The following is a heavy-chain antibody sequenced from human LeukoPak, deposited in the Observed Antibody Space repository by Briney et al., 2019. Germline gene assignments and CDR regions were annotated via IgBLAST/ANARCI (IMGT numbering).Heavy chain of an antibody. Sequence: KPSETLSLTCTVSGGSISSSSYYWGWIRQPPGKGLEWIGSIYYSGSTYYNPSLKSRFTISVDTSKNQFSLKLSSVTAADTAVYYCARRGSGYFKSRDYWGQGTLVTVSS. D-gene: IGHD3-10*01. CDR1: GGSISSSSYY. J-gene: IGHJ4*02. V-gene: IGHV4-39*01. CDR2: IYYSGST. CDR3: ARRGSGYFKSRDY.